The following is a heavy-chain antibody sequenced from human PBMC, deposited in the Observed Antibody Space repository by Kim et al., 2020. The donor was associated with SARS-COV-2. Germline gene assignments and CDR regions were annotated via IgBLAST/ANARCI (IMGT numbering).Heavy chain of an antibody. CDR3: ARGDRTTVVWLDS. CDR2: LWHDGSNK. D-gene: IGHD4-4*01. CDR1: GFTFSSYA. V-gene: IGHV3-33*01. Sequence: GGSLRLSCAASGFTFSSYAMHWVRQAPGKGLEWVAVLWHDGSNKYYVDSVKGRFTISRDNSKNTLLLHMNSLRADDTAVYYCARGDRTTVVWLDSWGQGTQVTVSS. J-gene: IGHJ4*02.